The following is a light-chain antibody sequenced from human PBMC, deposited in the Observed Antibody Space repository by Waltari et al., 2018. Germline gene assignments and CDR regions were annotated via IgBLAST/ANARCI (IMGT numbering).Light chain of an antibody. J-gene: IGKJ1*01. CDR1: QNISSSY. CDR2: GAS. V-gene: IGKV3-20*01. CDR3: QQYGSSPGT. Sequence: EIVLTQSPGTLSLSPGERATLSCRASQNISSSYLTWYQHKSGQAPRLLIYGASTRPTGIPDRFSGSGSGTDFNLTISRLEPEDFAVYYCQQYGSSPGTFGQGTKVEIK.